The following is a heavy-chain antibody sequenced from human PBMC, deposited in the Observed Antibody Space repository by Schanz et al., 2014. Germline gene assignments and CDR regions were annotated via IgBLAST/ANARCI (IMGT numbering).Heavy chain of an antibody. Sequence: EVQLLDSGGGLVQPGGSLRLSCAASGFTFSTYAMSWVRQAPGKGLEWVSGFIVDSGNTYYAGSVKGRFSISRDNSKNTLYLQMNSLRAEDTAVYYCAKDPSHGDYDYYFDYWGQGTLVTVSS. D-gene: IGHD3-22*01. CDR2: FIVDSGNT. J-gene: IGHJ4*02. CDR1: GFTFSTYA. CDR3: AKDPSHGDYDYYFDY. V-gene: IGHV3-23*01.